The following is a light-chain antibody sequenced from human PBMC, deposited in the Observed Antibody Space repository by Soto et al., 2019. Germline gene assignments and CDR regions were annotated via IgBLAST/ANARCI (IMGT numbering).Light chain of an antibody. Sequence: EIVMTQSPDTLSVSPGEGATLSCRVSQSIRSNSAWYQQRPGQAPRLLMYGASSRAAGVSDRFSGSGSGTDFSLTISRLEPEDFAMYYCQQYGRSPTWTFGQGTKVDIK. CDR3: QQYGRSPTWT. J-gene: IGKJ1*01. V-gene: IGKV3-20*01. CDR2: GAS. CDR1: QSIRSN.